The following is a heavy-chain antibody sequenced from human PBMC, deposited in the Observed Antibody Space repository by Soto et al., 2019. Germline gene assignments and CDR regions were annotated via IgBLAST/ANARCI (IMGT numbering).Heavy chain of an antibody. CDR1: GYNFTNYW. Sequence: GESLKISCKASGYNFTNYWITWVRRVPGKGLEWMGRIDPHDSYTKYSPSFEGHVTLSVDKSIATASLQWHNLKASDTGIYYCARRDCATECRQYFFDHWGQGTLVTVSS. CDR3: ARRDCATECRQYFFDH. J-gene: IGHJ4*02. D-gene: IGHD2-15*01. CDR2: IDPHDSYT. V-gene: IGHV5-10-1*01.